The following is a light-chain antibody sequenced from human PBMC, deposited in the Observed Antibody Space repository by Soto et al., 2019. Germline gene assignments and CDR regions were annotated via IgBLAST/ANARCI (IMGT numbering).Light chain of an antibody. CDR1: QSVSSIY. J-gene: IGKJ2*03. CDR2: GAS. V-gene: IGKV3-20*01. Sequence: EIVLTQSPGTLSFSPRERATLSCRASQSVSSIYLAWYQQKPGQAPRLLIYGASSRSTGIPDRFSGSGSGTDFTLTISRLEAADFAVYYCQQYGSSEYSFGQGTKLEIK. CDR3: QQYGSSEYS.